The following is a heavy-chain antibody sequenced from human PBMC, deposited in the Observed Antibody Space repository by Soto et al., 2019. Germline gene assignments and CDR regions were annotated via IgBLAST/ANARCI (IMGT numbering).Heavy chain of an antibody. Sequence: SETLSLTCTVSGGSISSSSYYWGWIRQPPGEGLEWIGSIHYGGSTYYNPSLKSRVTISVDTSKNQFSLKLSSVTAADTAVYYCARSMVRGVGHWFDPWGQGTLVTVS. V-gene: IGHV4-39*07. CDR2: IHYGGST. J-gene: IGHJ5*02. CDR3: ARSMVRGVGHWFDP. D-gene: IGHD3-10*01. CDR1: GGSISSSSYY.